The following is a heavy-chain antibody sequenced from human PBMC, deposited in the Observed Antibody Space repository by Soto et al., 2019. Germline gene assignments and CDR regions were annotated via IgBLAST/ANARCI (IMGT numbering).Heavy chain of an antibody. CDR2: IIPILGIA. CDR3: ARDSGDYDNYYYYYMDV. V-gene: IGHV1-69*04. J-gene: IGHJ6*03. CDR1: GGTFSSYT. D-gene: IGHD4-17*01. Sequence: ASVKVSCKASGGTFSSYTISWVRQAPGQGLEWMGRIIPILGIANYAQKFQGRVTITADKSTSTAYMELSSLRSEDTAVYYCARDSGDYDNYYYYYMDVWGKGTTVTVSS.